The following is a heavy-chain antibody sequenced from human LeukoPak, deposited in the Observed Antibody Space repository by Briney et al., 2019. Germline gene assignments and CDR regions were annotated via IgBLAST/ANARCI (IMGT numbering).Heavy chain of an antibody. D-gene: IGHD5-24*01. J-gene: IGHJ4*02. V-gene: IGHV3-30*18. CDR2: ISYDGGNK. CDR3: AKEGGWLQPPDY. CDR1: GFTFSSYG. Sequence: QPGGSLRLSCAASGFTFSSYGMHWVRQAPGKGLEWVAVISYDGGNKYYADSVKGRFTISRDNSKNTLYLQMNSLRAEDTAVYYCAKEGGWLQPPDYWGQGTLVTVSS.